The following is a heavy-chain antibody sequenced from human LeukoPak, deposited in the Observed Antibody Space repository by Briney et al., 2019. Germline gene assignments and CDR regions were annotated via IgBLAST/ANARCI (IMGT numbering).Heavy chain of an antibody. D-gene: IGHD6-19*01. Sequence: KPSETLSLTCTVSGGSISSYHWSWIRQLPGKGLEWIGYIYYSGSTNYNPSLKSRVTISVDTSKNQFSLKLSSVTAADTAVYYCARRAYSSGYYYFDYWGQGTQVTVSS. CDR1: GGSISSYH. J-gene: IGHJ4*02. CDR3: ARRAYSSGYYYFDY. V-gene: IGHV4-59*08. CDR2: IYYSGST.